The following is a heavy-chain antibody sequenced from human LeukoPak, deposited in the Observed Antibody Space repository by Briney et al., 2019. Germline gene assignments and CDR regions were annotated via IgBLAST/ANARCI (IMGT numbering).Heavy chain of an antibody. CDR3: ARHGDNSSWDYFDY. CDR2: IYYSGST. J-gene: IGHJ4*02. CDR1: GGSISSYY. D-gene: IGHD6-13*01. Sequence: PSGTLSLTCTVSGGSISSYYWSWIRQPPGKGLEWIGYIYYSGSTHYNPSLMSRVTISVDTSKNQFSLKLSSVTAADTAVYYCARHGDNSSWDYFDYWGQGTLVTVSS. V-gene: IGHV4-59*08.